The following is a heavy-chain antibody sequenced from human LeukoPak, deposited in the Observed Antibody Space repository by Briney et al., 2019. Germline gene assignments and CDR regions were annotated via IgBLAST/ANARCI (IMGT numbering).Heavy chain of an antibody. CDR2: INPNSGGT. CDR3: ARAPHRTYYYDSSGYYYFDY. CDR1: GYTFTTYG. D-gene: IGHD3-22*01. J-gene: IGHJ4*02. V-gene: IGHV1-2*04. Sequence: ASVKVSCKASGYTFTTYGISWVRQAPGQGLEWMGWINPNSGGTNYAQKFQGWVTMTRDTSISTAYMELSRLRSDDTAVYYCARAPHRTYYYDSSGYYYFDYWGQGTLVTVSS.